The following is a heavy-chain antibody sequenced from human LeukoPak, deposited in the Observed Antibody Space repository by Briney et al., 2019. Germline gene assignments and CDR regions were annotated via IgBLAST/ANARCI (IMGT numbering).Heavy chain of an antibody. V-gene: IGHV3-23*01. J-gene: IGHJ4*02. D-gene: IGHD6-13*01. CDR1: GFTFSSYA. CDR2: ISGSGGST. CDR3: AKDLGGYSSSWYPGDY. Sequence: PGGSLRLSCAASGFTFSSYAMSWVRQAPGKGLEWVSAISGSGGSTYYADSVKGRFTISRDNSKNTLYLQMNSLRAEDTAVYYCAKDLGGYSSSWYPGDYWGQGTLVTVSS.